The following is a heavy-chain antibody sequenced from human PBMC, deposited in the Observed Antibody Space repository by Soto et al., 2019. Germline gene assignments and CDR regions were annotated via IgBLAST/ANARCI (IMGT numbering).Heavy chain of an antibody. CDR3: ASVAI. J-gene: IGHJ4*02. D-gene: IGHD5-12*01. V-gene: IGHV3-7*01. CDR2: MKPDGSEK. Sequence: EVQLVESGGGLVQPGGSLRLSCAASGFIFNNYWMSWVRQAPGKGLEWVANMKPDGSEKNYVDSVKGRFSISRDNAKNSLDLQINSLTAEDMAVYYCASVAIWGQGTLVTVSS. CDR1: GFIFNNYW.